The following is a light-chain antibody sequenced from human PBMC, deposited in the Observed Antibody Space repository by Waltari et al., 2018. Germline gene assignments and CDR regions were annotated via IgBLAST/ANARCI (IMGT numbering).Light chain of an antibody. CDR3: GTWDRSLNGGV. CDR1: SPNIGDNY. V-gene: IGLV1-51*01. J-gene: IGLJ3*02. CDR2: DNG. Sequence: QSVLTQPPSASAAPGQRVTIPCFGSSPNIGDNYVSWYQQLPGTAPKLLIYDNGKRPSGIPDRFSGSRSGTSATLGITGLQTGDEADYYCGTWDRSLNGGVFGGGTKLTVL.